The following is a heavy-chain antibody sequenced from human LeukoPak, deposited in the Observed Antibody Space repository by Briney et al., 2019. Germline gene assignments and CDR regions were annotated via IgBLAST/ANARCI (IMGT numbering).Heavy chain of an antibody. Sequence: PGGSLRLSCAASGFIFSTYDMSWVRQAPGKGLEWVSAISGSGGSTYYADSVKGRFTISRDNSKNTLYLQMNSLRAEDTAVYYCAKDEVVYYYGSGSNWFDPWGQGTLVTASS. J-gene: IGHJ5*02. V-gene: IGHV3-23*01. D-gene: IGHD3-10*01. CDR3: AKDEVVYYYGSGSNWFDP. CDR1: GFIFSTYD. CDR2: ISGSGGST.